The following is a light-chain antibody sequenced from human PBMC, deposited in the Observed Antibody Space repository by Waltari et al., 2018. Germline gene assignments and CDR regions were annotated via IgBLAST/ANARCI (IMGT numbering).Light chain of an antibody. CDR3: LQHNSYPLT. CDR2: AAT. CDR1: QGIGNY. V-gene: IGKV1-17*01. J-gene: IGKJ4*01. Sequence: DIQMTQSPSSLSASVGDTVHITCRASQGIGNYLNWFQQKPGKAPKLLIYAATTLQSGVPSRFSGSGSGTEFTLTINSLQPEDFATYYCLQHNSYPLTFGGGTKVEIK.